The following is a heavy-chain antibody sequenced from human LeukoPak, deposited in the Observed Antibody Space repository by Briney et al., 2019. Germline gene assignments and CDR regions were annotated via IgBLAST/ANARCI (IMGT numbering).Heavy chain of an antibody. CDR2: MNPNSGNT. Sequence: ASVKVSCKASGYTFTSYDINWVRQATGQGLEWVGWMNPNSGNTGYAQKFQGRVTMTRNTSISTAYMELSSLRSEDTAVYYCARDMVRGVIIPLGYWGQGTLVTVSS. CDR1: GYTFTSYD. J-gene: IGHJ4*02. V-gene: IGHV1-8*01. D-gene: IGHD3-10*01. CDR3: ARDMVRGVIIPLGY.